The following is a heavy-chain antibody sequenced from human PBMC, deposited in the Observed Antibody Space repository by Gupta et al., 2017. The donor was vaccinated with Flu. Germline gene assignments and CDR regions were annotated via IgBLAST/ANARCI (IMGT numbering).Heavy chain of an antibody. V-gene: IGHV3-15*01. D-gene: IGHD2-2*01. Sequence: MNWVRQAPGKGLEWVGRSKSKSEGETIDYAAPVKGRFTISKDASMGTLYLRMDSLKTEDTAVYYCTTPRYCTSTSCGSIDDWGQGTLVTVSS. CDR3: TTPRYCTSTSCGSIDD. J-gene: IGHJ4*02. CDR2: SKSKSEGETI.